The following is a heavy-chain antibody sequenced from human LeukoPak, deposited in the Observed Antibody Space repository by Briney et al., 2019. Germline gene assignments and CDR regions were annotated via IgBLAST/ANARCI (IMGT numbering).Heavy chain of an antibody. CDR2: INPSGGST. V-gene: IGHV1-46*01. D-gene: IGHD3-22*01. J-gene: IGHJ4*02. CDR3: AXDSHSRSITMILAFYYFDY. CDR1: GYTFTSYY. Sequence: ASVKVSCKASGYTFTSYYMHWVRQAPGQGLEWMGIINPSGGSTSYAQKFQGRVTMTRDTSTSTVYMELSSLRSEDTAVYYCAXDSHSRSITMILAFYYFDYWGQGTLVTVSS.